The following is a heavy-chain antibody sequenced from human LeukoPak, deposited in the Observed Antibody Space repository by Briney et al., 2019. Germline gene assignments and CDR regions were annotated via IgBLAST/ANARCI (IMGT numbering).Heavy chain of an antibody. Sequence: SETLSLTCIVSGRSMSSFCRSWVRQPPGKGLEWVGYIYYSGSTNYNPSLKSGVTISVDTSKNQFSLRLSSVTAADTAVYYCARYSSGWFYFDYWGQGTLVTVSS. D-gene: IGHD6-19*01. CDR3: ARYSSGWFYFDY. V-gene: IGHV4-59*01. CDR1: GRSMSSFC. J-gene: IGHJ4*02. CDR2: IYYSGST.